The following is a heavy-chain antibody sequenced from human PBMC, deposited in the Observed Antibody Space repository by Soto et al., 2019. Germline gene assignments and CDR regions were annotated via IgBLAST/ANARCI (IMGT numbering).Heavy chain of an antibody. CDR1: GASLCGYY. V-gene: IGHV4-4*07. J-gene: IGHJ5*02. CDR2: IYATGSS. CDR3: VRDGTKNLRDWFDP. D-gene: IGHD1-1*01. Sequence: PSETLSLTCNVSGASLCGYYWSWIRQPPGKGLEWIGRIYATGSSDYNPSLKSRITISVDMSKKQFSLTLRSVTAADTAMYYCVRDGTKNLRDWFDPWGQGILVT.